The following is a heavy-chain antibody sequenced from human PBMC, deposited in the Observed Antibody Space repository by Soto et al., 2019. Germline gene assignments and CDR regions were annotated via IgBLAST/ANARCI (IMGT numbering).Heavy chain of an antibody. CDR2: INPSGGST. CDR1: GYTFTSCY. J-gene: IGHJ6*02. CDR3: ARDLKWKYCGGDCYTYGMDV. D-gene: IGHD2-21*01. Sequence: ASVKVSCKASGYTFTSCYMHWVRQAPGQGLEWMRIINPSGGSTSYAQKFQGRVTMTRDTSTSTVYMELSSLRSEDTAVYYCARDLKWKYCGGDCYTYGMDVWGQGTTVTVSS. V-gene: IGHV1-46*01.